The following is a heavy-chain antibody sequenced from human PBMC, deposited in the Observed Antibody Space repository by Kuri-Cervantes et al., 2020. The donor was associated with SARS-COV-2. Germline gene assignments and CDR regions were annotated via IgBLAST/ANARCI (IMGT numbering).Heavy chain of an antibody. CDR3: AGGVTIFGVVQSFDD. J-gene: IGHJ4*02. D-gene: IGHD3-3*01. Sequence: GSLRLSCAASGFTFSSYWMSWVRQPPGKGLEWIGSIYYSGSTYYNPSLKSRVTISVDTSKNQFSLKLSSVTAADTAVYYCAGGVTIFGVVQSFDDWGQGTLVTVSS. V-gene: IGHV4-38-2*01. CDR1: GFTFSSYW. CDR2: IYYSGST.